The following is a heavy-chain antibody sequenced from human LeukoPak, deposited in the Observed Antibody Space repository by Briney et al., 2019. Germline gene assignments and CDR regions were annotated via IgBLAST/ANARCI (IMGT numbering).Heavy chain of an antibody. CDR3: ARDLRVGGSYYYGMDV. CDR2: INPNSGGT. V-gene: IGHV1-2*02. D-gene: IGHD2-15*01. J-gene: IGHJ6*02. Sequence: ASVKVSCKASGYTFTGYYMHWVRQAPGQGLEWMGWINPNSGGTNYAQKFQGRVTMTRDTSTSTAYMELSRLRSDDTAVYYCARDLRVGGSYYYGMDVWGQGTTVTVSS. CDR1: GYTFTGYY.